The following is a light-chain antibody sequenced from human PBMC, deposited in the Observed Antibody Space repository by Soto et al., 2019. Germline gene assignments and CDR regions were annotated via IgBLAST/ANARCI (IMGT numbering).Light chain of an antibody. J-gene: IGKJ4*01. V-gene: IGKV1-5*03. CDR2: KAS. Sequence: DIQMTQSPSTLSASVGDRVTITCRASQSVGTWLAWYQLKPGKAPNVLIYKASSLQSGVPSRFSGSGSGTEFTLTISSLQPDDFATYFCHQYDNYSTYGGGTRVEIK. CDR1: QSVGTW. CDR3: HQYDNYST.